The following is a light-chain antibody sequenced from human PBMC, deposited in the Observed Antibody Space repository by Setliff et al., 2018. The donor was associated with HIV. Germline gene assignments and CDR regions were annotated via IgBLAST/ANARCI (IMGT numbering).Light chain of an antibody. V-gene: IGLV1-47*01. Sequence: QSVLTQPPSASGTPGQTVTISCSGSTPSIGANTVYWYQHLPGTAPKLVIYRNDQRPPGAPDRFSGSKSGTSASLAISGLRSEDEADYYCASWDDSLSGRVFGGGTKVTVL. CDR2: RND. J-gene: IGLJ3*02. CDR1: TPSIGANT. CDR3: ASWDDSLSGRV.